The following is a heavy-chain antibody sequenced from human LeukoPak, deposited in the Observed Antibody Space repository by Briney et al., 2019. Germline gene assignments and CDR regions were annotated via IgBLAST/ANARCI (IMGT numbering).Heavy chain of an antibody. D-gene: IGHD6-6*01. CDR3: ARKQLVPLAQSFDY. J-gene: IGHJ4*02. V-gene: IGHV4-34*01. Sequence: SETLSLTCAVYGGSFSDYYWSWIRQPPGKGLERIGEINHSGSTNYNPSLNGRVTISVDTSKNQFSLKLNSLTAADTAVYYCARKQLVPLAQSFDYWGQGTLVTVSS. CDR2: INHSGST. CDR1: GGSFSDYY.